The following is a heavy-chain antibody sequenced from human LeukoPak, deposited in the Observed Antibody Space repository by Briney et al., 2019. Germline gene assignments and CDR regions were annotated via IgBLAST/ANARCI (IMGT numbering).Heavy chain of an antibody. CDR2: ISAYNGNT. CDR3: ARDHGVATIPDY. Sequence: ASVKVSCKASGYTFTDYYIHWVRQAPGQGLEWMGWISAYNGNTNYAQKLQGRVTMTTDTSTSTAYMELRSLRSDDTAVYYCARDHGVATIPDYWGQGTLVTVSS. CDR1: GYTFTDYY. J-gene: IGHJ4*02. D-gene: IGHD5-12*01. V-gene: IGHV1-18*04.